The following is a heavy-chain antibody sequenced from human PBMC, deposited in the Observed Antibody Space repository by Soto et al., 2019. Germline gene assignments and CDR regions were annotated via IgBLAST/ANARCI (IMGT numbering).Heavy chain of an antibody. J-gene: IGHJ6*02. D-gene: IGHD3-22*01. CDR3: ARGLNYYDSSGSRYYYYYYGMDV. CDR1: GGSFIGYY. V-gene: IGHV4-34*01. Sequence: SETLSLTCAFYGGSFIGYYWSWIRQPPGKGLEWIGEINHSGSTNYNPSLKSRVTISVDTSKNQFSLKLSSVTAADTAVYYCARGLNYYDSSGSRYYYYYYGMDVWGQGTTVTVSS. CDR2: INHSGST.